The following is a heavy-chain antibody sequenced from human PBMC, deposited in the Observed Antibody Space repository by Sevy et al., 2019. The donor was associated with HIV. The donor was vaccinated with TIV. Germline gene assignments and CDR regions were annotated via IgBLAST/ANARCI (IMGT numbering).Heavy chain of an antibody. J-gene: IGHJ3*02. CDR1: VYSISSTDY. CDR3: ARTVRGDFDSRATAFDI. Sequence: SETLSLTCAVSVYSISSTDYWGWIRQPPGKGLEWIGNIYHTGNTYYNPSLKSRVTMSIDTSMNYFSLRLSAVTAADTAVYYCARTVRGDFDSRATAFDIWGQGTMVTVSS. CDR2: IYHTGNT. D-gene: IGHD3-22*01. V-gene: IGHV4-38-2*01.